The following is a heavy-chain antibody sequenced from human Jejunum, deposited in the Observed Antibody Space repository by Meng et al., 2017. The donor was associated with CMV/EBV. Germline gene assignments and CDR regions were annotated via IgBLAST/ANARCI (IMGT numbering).Heavy chain of an antibody. CDR3: ASGTPGRSYCDY. J-gene: IGHJ4*02. CDR2: FVNYVDT. V-gene: IGHV1-18*01. CDR1: GYTFGSYG. Sequence: QVQLVTSGAEVKKPGASVRVSCKASGYTFGSYGICWVRQAPGQGLEWMGWFVNYVDTYPAPKFQGRVTMTTDTHTNTAFMELRSLTSDDTAVYYCASGTPGRSYCDYWGQGTLVTVSS. D-gene: IGHD2-15*01.